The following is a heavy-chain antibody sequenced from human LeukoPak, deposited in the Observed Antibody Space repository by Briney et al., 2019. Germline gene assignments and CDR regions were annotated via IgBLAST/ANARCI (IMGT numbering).Heavy chain of an antibody. V-gene: IGHV1-2*02. CDR2: INPNSGGT. Sequence: GASVKVSCKASGYTFTGYYMHWVRQAPGQGLEWMGWINPNSGGTNYAQKFQGRVTMIRDTSISTAYMKLSRLRSDDTAVYYCARGTSGSYYQSLDYWGQGTLVTVSS. J-gene: IGHJ4*02. CDR1: GYTFTGYY. D-gene: IGHD1-26*01. CDR3: ARGTSGSYYQSLDY.